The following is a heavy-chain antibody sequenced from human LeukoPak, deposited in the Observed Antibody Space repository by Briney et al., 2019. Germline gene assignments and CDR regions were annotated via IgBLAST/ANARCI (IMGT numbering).Heavy chain of an antibody. J-gene: IGHJ6*03. D-gene: IGHD2-2*02. Sequence: GASVKVSCKASGYTFTSYDINWVRQATGQGLEWMGWMNPNSGNTGYAQKFQGRVTMTRNTSISTAYMELSSLRSEDTAVYYCARGAPAAIPVYYYYYMDVWGKGTTVTVSS. CDR2: MNPNSGNT. CDR1: GYTFTSYD. CDR3: ARGAPAAIPVYYYYYMDV. V-gene: IGHV1-8*01.